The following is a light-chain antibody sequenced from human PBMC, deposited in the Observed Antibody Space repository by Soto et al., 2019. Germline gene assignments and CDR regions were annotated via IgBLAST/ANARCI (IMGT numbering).Light chain of an antibody. CDR1: QSVSTYY. CDR3: QQYGDSPT. CDR2: GTS. Sequence: EIVLTQSPGTLSLSPGERVTLSCRASQSVSTYYFAWYQQKPGQAPRLLMYGTSNRATGIPDRFSGSGSGTDFTLTVTRLEPEDFAVYYCQQYGDSPTFGQGTRLEIK. J-gene: IGKJ5*01. V-gene: IGKV3-20*01.